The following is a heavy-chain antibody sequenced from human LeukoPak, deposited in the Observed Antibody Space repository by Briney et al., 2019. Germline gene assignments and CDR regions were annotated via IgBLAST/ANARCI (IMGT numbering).Heavy chain of an antibody. CDR3: AKRDDNNAYYFDY. V-gene: IGHV3-23*01. CDR2: ISGSGGST. Sequence: GGSLRLSCAATGFTLSSYAMSWVRPAPGKGMEWVSGISGSGGSTYYADSVKGRFTISRDNSKNTLYLQMNSLRAEDTAAYYCAKRDDNNAYYFDYWGQGTLVTVSS. CDR1: GFTLSSYA. D-gene: IGHD1/OR15-1a*01. J-gene: IGHJ4*02.